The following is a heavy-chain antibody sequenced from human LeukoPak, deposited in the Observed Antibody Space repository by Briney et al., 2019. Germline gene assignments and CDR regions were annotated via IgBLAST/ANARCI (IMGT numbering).Heavy chain of an antibody. J-gene: IGHJ3*02. D-gene: IGHD3-9*01. CDR3: ARVTYYDILTGHLKAFDI. CDR1: GGSFSGYY. V-gene: IGHV4-34*01. CDR2: INHSGST. Sequence: SETLSLTCAVYGGSFSGYYWSWIRQPPGKGLKWIGEINHSGSTNYNPSLKSRVTISVDTSKNQFSLKLSSVTAADTAVYYCARVTYYDILTGHLKAFDIWGQGTMVTVSS.